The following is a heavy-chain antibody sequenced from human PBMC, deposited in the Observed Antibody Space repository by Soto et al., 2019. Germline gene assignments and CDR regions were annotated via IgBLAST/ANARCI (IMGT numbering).Heavy chain of an antibody. J-gene: IGHJ6*03. CDR2: IKQDGSEK. V-gene: IGHV3-7*01. CDR1: GFTFSSYW. CDR3: ARESYSSSISDLYYYYYMDV. Sequence: GGSLRLSCAASGFTFSSYWMSWVRQAPGKGLEWVANIKQDGSEKYYVDSVKGRFTISRDNAKNSLYLQMNSLRAEDTAVYYCARESYSSSISDLYYYYYMDVWGKGTTVTVSS. D-gene: IGHD6-6*01.